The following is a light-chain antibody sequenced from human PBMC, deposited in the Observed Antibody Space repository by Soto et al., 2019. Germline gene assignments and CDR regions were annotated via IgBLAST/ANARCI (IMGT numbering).Light chain of an antibody. V-gene: IGKV3D-20*02. CDR2: DAS. CDR3: QQRSSWPRIT. CDR1: QSLSSSQ. Sequence: EIVSTQSPGTLSLSPGERATLSCRTSQSLSSSQLAWYQQKPGQAPRLLIHDASSRATGISDRFTGSVSGTDFTLTITPLEPEDFAVYYGQQRSSWPRITFGQGTRVEIK. J-gene: IGKJ5*01.